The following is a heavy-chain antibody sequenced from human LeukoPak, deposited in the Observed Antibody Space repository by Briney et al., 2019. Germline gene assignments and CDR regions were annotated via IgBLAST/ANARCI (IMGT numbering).Heavy chain of an antibody. CDR1: GFTFSSYW. D-gene: IGHD2-15*01. J-gene: IGHJ4*02. V-gene: IGHV3-7*01. Sequence: GGSLRLSCAASGFTFSSYWMSWVRQAPGKGLEWVANIKQDGSEKYYVDSVKGRFTISRDNAKNSLYLQMNSLRAEDTAVYYCARDLSLYCSGGSCYSLNYWGQGTLVTVSS. CDR2: IKQDGSEK. CDR3: ARDLSLYCSGGSCYSLNY.